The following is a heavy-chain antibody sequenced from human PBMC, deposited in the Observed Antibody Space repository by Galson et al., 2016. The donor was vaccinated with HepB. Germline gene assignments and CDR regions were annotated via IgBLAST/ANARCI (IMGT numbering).Heavy chain of an antibody. V-gene: IGHV3-21*01. CDR1: GFTFSSYS. Sequence: SLRLSCAASGFTFSSYSMNWVRQAPGKGLEWVSSISSSSSYIYYADSVKGRFTISRDNAKNSLYLQMNSLRAGDTAVYYCARGDIVGAIIDYWGQGTLVTVSS. CDR3: ARGDIVGAIIDY. D-gene: IGHD1-26*01. J-gene: IGHJ4*02. CDR2: ISSSSSYI.